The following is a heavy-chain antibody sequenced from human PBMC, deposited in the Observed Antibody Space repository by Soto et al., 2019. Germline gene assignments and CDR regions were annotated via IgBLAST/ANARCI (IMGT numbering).Heavy chain of an antibody. D-gene: IGHD3-3*01. CDR1: DGSLSSYDW. J-gene: IGHJ4*02. Sequence: SGTLSLTRVVSDGSLSSYDWWAWVRQPPGKGLEWIGKMYHSGGAAYSPSLKSRVTISADSSKNHFSLRLTGVTAADTAVYYCATGNVDSMIEYWGQGTQVTVSS. CDR3: ATGNVDSMIEY. CDR2: MYHSGGA. V-gene: IGHV4-4*02.